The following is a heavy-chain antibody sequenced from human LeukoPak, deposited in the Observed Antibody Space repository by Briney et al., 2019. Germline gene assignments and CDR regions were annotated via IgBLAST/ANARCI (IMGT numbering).Heavy chain of an antibody. CDR1: GFTFSSYA. J-gene: IGHJ4*02. CDR2: ISGSGGST. D-gene: IGHD3-3*01. CDR3: AKNLPRYDFWSGSNYFDY. Sequence: GGSLRLSCAASGFTFSSYAMSWVRQAPGKGLEWVSAISGSGGSTYYADSVKGRFTTSRDNSKNTLYLQMNSLRAEDTAVYYCAKNLPRYDFWSGSNYFDYWGQGTLVTVSS. V-gene: IGHV3-23*01.